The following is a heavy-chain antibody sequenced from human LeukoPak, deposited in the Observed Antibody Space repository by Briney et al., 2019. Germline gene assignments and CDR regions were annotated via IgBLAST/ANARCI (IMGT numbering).Heavy chain of an antibody. D-gene: IGHD4-17*01. CDR2: INPSSGGT. J-gene: IGHJ5*02. V-gene: IGHV1-2*02. CDR3: ARDPLGDYLRIGWFDP. Sequence: ASVKVSCKASGYTFTGYYMHWVRQAPGQGLEWMGWINPSSGGTNYAQKFQSRINIPRDTSNSTAYMELSRLRSDDTAVYYCARDPLGDYLRIGWFDPWGQGTLVTVSS. CDR1: GYTFTGYY.